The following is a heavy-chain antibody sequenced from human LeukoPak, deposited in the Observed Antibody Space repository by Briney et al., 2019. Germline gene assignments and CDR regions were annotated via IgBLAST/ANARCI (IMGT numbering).Heavy chain of an antibody. CDR1: GLPIGEFA. J-gene: IGHJ4*02. V-gene: IGHV3-43*02. CDR3: ARESGKFDY. CDR2: ISGDGVST. Sequence: GGFLRLSCVASGLPIGEFAMHWVRQAPGQGLEWVSLISGDGVSTFFADSVKGRFSISRDNSKNSLFLEMSSLRTEDTAMYYCARESGKFDYWGQGTLVAVSS.